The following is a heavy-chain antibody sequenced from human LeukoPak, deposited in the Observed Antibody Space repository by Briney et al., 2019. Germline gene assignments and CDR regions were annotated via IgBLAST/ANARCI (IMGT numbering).Heavy chain of an antibody. CDR1: GYTFTSYG. Sequence: AASVKVSCKASGYTFTSYGISWVRQAPGQGLEWMGWISAYNGNTSYAQKLQGRVTMTTDTSTSTAYMELRSLRSDDTAVYYCARGDSSGWYPDPYGMDVWGQGTTVTVSS. CDR3: ARGDSSGWYPDPYGMDV. V-gene: IGHV1-18*01. CDR2: ISAYNGNT. J-gene: IGHJ6*02. D-gene: IGHD6-19*01.